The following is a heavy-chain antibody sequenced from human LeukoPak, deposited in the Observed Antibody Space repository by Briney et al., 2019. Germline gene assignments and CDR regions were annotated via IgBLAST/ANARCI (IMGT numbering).Heavy chain of an antibody. CDR3: AKGPYGDYVGYFDY. Sequence: GGSLRLSCAAPGFTFSDYYMSWIRQAPGKGLEWVSGISWNSGKIGYADSVKGRFTISRDNAKNSLYLQMNSLRAEDSALYHCAKGPYGDYVGYFDYWGQGTLVTVSS. V-gene: IGHV3-9*01. CDR1: GFTFSDYY. J-gene: IGHJ4*02. D-gene: IGHD4-17*01. CDR2: ISWNSGKI.